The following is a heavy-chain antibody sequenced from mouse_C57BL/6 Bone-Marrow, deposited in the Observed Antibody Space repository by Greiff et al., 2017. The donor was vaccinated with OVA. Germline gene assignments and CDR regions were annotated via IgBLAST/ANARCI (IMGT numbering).Heavy chain of an antibody. Sequence: EVQLVESGGDLVKPGGSLKLSCAASGFTFSSYGMSWVRQTPDKRLEWVATISSGGSYTYYPDSVKGRFTISRDNAKNTLYLQMSSLKSEDTAMYYCARHGSSRDYWGQGTTLTVSS. CDR1: GFTFSSYG. V-gene: IGHV5-6*01. CDR2: ISSGGSYT. CDR3: ARHGSSRDY. J-gene: IGHJ2*01. D-gene: IGHD1-1*01.